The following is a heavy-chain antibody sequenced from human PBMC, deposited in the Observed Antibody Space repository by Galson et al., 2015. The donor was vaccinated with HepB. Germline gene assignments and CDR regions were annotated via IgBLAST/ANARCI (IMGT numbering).Heavy chain of an antibody. CDR2: ISGDVSET. Sequence: SLRLSCAASGFTFDDYGMHWVRQVPGKGLEWVSLISGDVSETHYAESVRGRFTISRDNSKKSLYLQMNSLRPEDTALYYCAKSLVGVSYGLDVWGQGTPVTVSS. V-gene: IGHV3-43*02. CDR1: GFTFDDYG. J-gene: IGHJ6*02. D-gene: IGHD3-10*01. CDR3: AKSLVGVSYGLDV.